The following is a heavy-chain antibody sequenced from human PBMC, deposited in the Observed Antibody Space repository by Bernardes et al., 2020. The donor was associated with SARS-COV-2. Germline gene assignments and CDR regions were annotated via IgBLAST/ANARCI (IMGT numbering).Heavy chain of an antibody. CDR3: ARQSSEPEGFDP. CDR2: IKPDGSEK. Sequence: VGSLRRSCAASGFTFSTSWMNWVRQAPGKGLEWVANIKPDGSEKYLVDSVEGRFTISRDNAMNSLYLQMNSLRVEDTAFYHCARQSSEPEGFDPWGQGTLVTVSS. V-gene: IGHV3-7*03. J-gene: IGHJ5*02. CDR1: GFTFSTSW.